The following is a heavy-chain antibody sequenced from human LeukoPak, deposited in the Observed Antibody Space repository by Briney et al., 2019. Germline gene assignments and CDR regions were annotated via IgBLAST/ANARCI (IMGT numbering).Heavy chain of an antibody. J-gene: IGHJ3*02. CDR3: SRVRHSAIDYQRNGYYGVFDI. CDR1: GVTLSTHN. V-gene: IGHV3-21*01. D-gene: IGHD3-22*01. Sequence: GGSLRLSCAASGVTLSTHNISWGRQAPGRGLEWVSSISSDSSYIYYADSLRGRLTISGDNADNSMFLQMSSLRVENTGAYYCSRVRHSAIDYQRNGYYGVFDIWGPGAMVTVSS. CDR2: ISSDSSYI.